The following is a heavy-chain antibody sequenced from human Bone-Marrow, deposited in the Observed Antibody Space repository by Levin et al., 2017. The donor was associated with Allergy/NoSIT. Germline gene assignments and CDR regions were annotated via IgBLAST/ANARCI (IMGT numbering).Heavy chain of an antibody. CDR1: GFTFSSHN. CDR2: IHYNGYI. J-gene: IGHJ4*02. V-gene: IGHV3-21*06. Sequence: NAGGSLRLSCEASGFTFSSHNMNWVRQAPGKGLEWVSSIHYNGYIYYADSVKGRFTISRDNAKNSLFLQMSSLSPEDSAIYYCARVSAHLSRPFDFWGQGTLVTVSS. CDR3: ARVSAHLSRPFDF.